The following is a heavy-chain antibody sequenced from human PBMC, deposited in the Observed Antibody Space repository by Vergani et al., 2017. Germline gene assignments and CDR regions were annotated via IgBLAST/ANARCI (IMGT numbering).Heavy chain of an antibody. J-gene: IGHJ6*02. D-gene: IGHD2-15*01. CDR2: IIPILGIA. CDR1: GGTFSSYT. V-gene: IGHV1-69*08. Sequence: QVQLVQSGAEVKKPGSSVKVSCKASGGTFSSYTISWVRQAPGQGLEWMGRIIPILGIANYAQKFQGRVTITADKSTSTAYMELSSLRSEDTAVYYCARDGGVVVAATYYYGMDVWGQGTTVTVSS. CDR3: ARDGGVVVAATYYYGMDV.